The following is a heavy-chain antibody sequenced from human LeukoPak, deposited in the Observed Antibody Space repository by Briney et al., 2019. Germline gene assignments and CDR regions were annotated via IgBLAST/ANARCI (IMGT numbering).Heavy chain of an antibody. D-gene: IGHD3-22*01. V-gene: IGHV3-21*01. CDR3: ARDPDYYDSSVHFDY. Sequence: GGSLRLSCAASGFTFSSYSMNWVRQAPGKALEWVSSISSSSSCIYYADSVKGRFTISRDNAKNSLYLQMNSLRAEDTAVYYCARDPDYYDSSVHFDYWGQGTLVTVSS. J-gene: IGHJ4*02. CDR1: GFTFSSYS. CDR2: ISSSSSCI.